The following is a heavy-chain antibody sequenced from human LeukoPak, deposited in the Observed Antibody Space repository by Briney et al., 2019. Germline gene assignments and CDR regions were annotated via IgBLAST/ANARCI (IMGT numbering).Heavy chain of an antibody. D-gene: IGHD5-12*01. V-gene: IGHV3-21*01. CDR2: ISSSSSYI. CDR3: ARYSGYDYSLDY. J-gene: IGHJ4*02. CDR1: GFTFSSYS. Sequence: GGSLRLSCAASGFTFSSYSMNWVRQAPGKGPEWVSSISSSSSYIYYADSVKGRFTISRDNAKNSLYLQMNSLRAEDTAVYYCARYSGYDYSLDYWGQGTLVTVSS.